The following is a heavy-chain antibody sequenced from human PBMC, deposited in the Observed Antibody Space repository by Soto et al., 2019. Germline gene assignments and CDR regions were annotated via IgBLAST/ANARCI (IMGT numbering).Heavy chain of an antibody. D-gene: IGHD1-1*01. CDR3: ARGKGMEENYYYHGMDV. CDR2: INGANGNT. CDR1: GYSVSTYS. Sequence: VPVKVSCKASGYSVSTYSMHWVRQAHGQGLEWMGWINGANGNTRYSQKSKDRVSISRDTPASTGYMELSSLRSEDTAVYYCARGKGMEENYYYHGMDVWGPGTTVTVSS. J-gene: IGHJ6*02. V-gene: IGHV1-3*01.